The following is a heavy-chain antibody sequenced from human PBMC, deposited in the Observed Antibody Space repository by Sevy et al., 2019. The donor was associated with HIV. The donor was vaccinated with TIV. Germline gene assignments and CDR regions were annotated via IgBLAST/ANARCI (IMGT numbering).Heavy chain of an antibody. CDR3: ARTPYYYDSSGYYPYYYYYYMDV. CDR2: IYYSGST. D-gene: IGHD3-22*01. V-gene: IGHV4-59*01. Sequence: SETLSLTCTVSGGSISSYYWSWIRQPPGRGLEWIGYIYYSGSTNYNPSLKSRVTISVDTSKNQFSLKLSSVTAADTAVYYCARTPYYYDSSGYYPYYYYYYMDVWGKWTTVTVSS. J-gene: IGHJ6*03. CDR1: GGSISSYY.